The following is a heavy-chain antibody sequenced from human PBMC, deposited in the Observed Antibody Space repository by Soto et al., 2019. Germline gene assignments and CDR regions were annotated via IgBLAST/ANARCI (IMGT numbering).Heavy chain of an antibody. V-gene: IGHV1-69*13. CDR2: IIPIFGTA. J-gene: IGHJ4*02. D-gene: IGHD6-19*01. CDR3: ARDGPGAVAGYFDY. CDR1: GGTFSSYA. Sequence: SVKVSCKASGGTFSSYAISWVRQAPGQGLEWMGGIIPIFGTANYAQKFQGRVTITADESTSTAYMELSSLRSEDTAVYYCARDGPGAVAGYFDYWGQGTLVTVSS.